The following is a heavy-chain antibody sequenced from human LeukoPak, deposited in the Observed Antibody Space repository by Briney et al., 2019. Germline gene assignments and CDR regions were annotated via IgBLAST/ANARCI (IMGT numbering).Heavy chain of an antibody. V-gene: IGHV3-23*01. CDR3: AKGSLTAHYTFDY. D-gene: IGHD3-9*01. CDR1: GFTFSNYA. CDR2: ISDSGANT. Sequence: GGSLRLSCAASGFTFSNYAMSWVRQAPGKGLEWVSSISDSGANTYYADSVKGRITISRDKPKNTLNLQMNSLRAEDTAVYYCAKGSLTAHYTFDYWGQGTLVTVS. J-gene: IGHJ4*02.